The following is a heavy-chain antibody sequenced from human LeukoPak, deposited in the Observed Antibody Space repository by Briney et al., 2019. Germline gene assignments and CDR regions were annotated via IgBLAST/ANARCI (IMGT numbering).Heavy chain of an antibody. CDR2: ISGSGGYT. CDR3: AKDSDSTSARTPFFDY. CDR1: GFTFSNYA. V-gene: IGHV3-23*01. J-gene: IGHJ4*02. Sequence: GGSLRLSCAASGFTFSNYAMSWVRQAPGKGLEWVSGISGSGGYTYYADSVKGRFTISRDNSKNTLYLQMNSLRAEDTAVYYCAKDSDSTSARTPFFDYWGQGTLVTVSS. D-gene: IGHD6-13*01.